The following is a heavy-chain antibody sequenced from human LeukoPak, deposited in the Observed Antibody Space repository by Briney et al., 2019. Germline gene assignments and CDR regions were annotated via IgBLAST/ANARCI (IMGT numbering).Heavy chain of an antibody. CDR2: IYHSGST. J-gene: IGHJ4*02. D-gene: IGHD2-2*01. V-gene: IGHV4-34*01. CDR3: ARDRGTSSRL. Sequence: SETLSLTCAVYGGSFSGYYWSWIRQPPGKGLEWIGSIYHSGSTYYNPSLKSRVTISVDTSKNQFSLKLSSVTAADTAVYYCARDRGTSSRLWGQGTLVTVSS. CDR1: GGSFSGYY.